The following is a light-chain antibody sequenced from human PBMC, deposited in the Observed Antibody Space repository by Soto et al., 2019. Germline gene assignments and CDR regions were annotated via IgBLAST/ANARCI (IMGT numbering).Light chain of an antibody. V-gene: IGKV1-17*01. Sequence: IQLTQSPSSLSASVGDRVTITCRASQGIRNDLGWYQQKAGKPPKLLIYAASSLQSGVPSRFSGSGSGTEFTLPISSLQPDDFETYYCQHYNSYSEAFGQGTKVDIK. J-gene: IGKJ1*01. CDR3: QHYNSYSEA. CDR1: QGIRND. CDR2: AAS.